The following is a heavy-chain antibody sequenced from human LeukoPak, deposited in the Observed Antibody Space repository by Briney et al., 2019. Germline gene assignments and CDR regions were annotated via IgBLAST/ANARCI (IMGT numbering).Heavy chain of an antibody. V-gene: IGHV1-2*02. CDR2: INPNSGGT. Sequence: ASVKVSCKASGYTFTGYYMHWVRQAPGQGLEWMGWINPNSGGTNYAQKFQGRVTMTRDTSISTAYMELSRLRSDDTAVYYCARDTTVLRFLEWLPSDPNWFDPWGQGTLVTVSS. CDR3: ARDTTVLRFLEWLPSDPNWFDP. J-gene: IGHJ5*02. D-gene: IGHD3-3*01. CDR1: GYTFTGYY.